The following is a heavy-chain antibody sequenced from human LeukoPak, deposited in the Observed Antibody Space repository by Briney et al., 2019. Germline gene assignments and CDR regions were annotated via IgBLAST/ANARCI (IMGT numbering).Heavy chain of an antibody. CDR2: INPNSGGT. D-gene: IGHD2-2*01. Sequence: ASVRVSCKASGYTFTGYYMHWVRQAPGQGLEWMGWINPNSGGTNYAQKFQGRVTTTRDTSISTAYMELSRLRSDDTAVYYCARGVGDCSSTSCYHWFDPWGQGTLVTVSS. V-gene: IGHV1-2*02. J-gene: IGHJ5*02. CDR3: ARGVGDCSSTSCYHWFDP. CDR1: GYTFTGYY.